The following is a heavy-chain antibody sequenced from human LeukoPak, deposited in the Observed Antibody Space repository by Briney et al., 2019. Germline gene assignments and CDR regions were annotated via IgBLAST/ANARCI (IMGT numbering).Heavy chain of an antibody. CDR1: GYTFTSYY. Sequence: ASVKVSCKASGYTFTSYYMHWVRQAPGQGLEWMGIINPSGCSTSYAQKFQGRVTMTRDTSTSTVYMELSSLRSEDTAVYYCARAPEALYCSGGSCYSAFDAFDIWGQGTMVTVSS. CDR3: ARAPEALYCSGGSCYSAFDAFDI. D-gene: IGHD2-15*01. V-gene: IGHV1-46*01. CDR2: INPSGCST. J-gene: IGHJ3*02.